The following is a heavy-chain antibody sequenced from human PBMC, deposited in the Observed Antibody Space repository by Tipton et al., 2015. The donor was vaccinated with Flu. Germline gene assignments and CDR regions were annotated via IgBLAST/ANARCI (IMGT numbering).Heavy chain of an antibody. D-gene: IGHD3-22*01. CDR3: ATVPVGMIMHYFGSDV. CDR1: GDSIGSDYY. J-gene: IGHJ6*02. CDR2: VSSDGRTM. V-gene: IGHV3-11*04. Sequence: LSLTCSVSGDSIGSDYYWGWIRQPPGKGLEWVAFVSSDGRTMYYTDSVKGRFTISRDDAKNSLYLQMNSLRAEDTGVYYCATVPVGMIMHYFGSDVWGQGTTVTVSS.